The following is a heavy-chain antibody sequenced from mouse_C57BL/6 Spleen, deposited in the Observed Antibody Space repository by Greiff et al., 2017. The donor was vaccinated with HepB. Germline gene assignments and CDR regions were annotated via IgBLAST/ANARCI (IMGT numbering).Heavy chain of an antibody. CDR3: ARSGYYGSSYVYYYAMDY. D-gene: IGHD1-1*01. Sequence: VQLQQSGAELAKPGASVKLSCKASGYTFTSYWMHWVKQRPGQGLEWIGYINPSSGYTKYNQKFKDKATLTADNSSSTAYMQLSSLTYEDSAVYYCARSGYYGSSYVYYYAMDYWGQGTSVTVSS. CDR2: INPSSGYT. V-gene: IGHV1-7*01. CDR1: GYTFTSYW. J-gene: IGHJ4*01.